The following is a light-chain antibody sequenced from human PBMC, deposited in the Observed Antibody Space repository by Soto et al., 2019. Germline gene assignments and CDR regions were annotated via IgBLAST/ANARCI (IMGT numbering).Light chain of an antibody. J-gene: IGKJ1*01. CDR2: GAS. Sequence: EIVLTQSPGTLSLSPGERATLSCRASQSVSSTYVAWYQQKSGQAPRLFIYGASSRATGIPDRFSGSGSGTDFTLTISRLEPEDFAVYYCHQYVSSWTFGQGTKVDIK. V-gene: IGKV3-20*01. CDR1: QSVSSTY. CDR3: HQYVSSWT.